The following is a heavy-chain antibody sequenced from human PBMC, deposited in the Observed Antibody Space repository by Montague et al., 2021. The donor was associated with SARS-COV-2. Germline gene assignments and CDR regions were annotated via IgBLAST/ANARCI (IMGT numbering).Heavy chain of an antibody. CDR1: GVSISSYY. D-gene: IGHD2-2*01. J-gene: IGHJ3*02. CDR2: IYYSGST. CDR3: AKQALTRYCTSTTCFGAAFDI. V-gene: IGHV4-59*08. Sequence: SETLSLTCTVSGVSISSYYWTWIRQSPGKGLEWIGFIYYSGSTNCNPSLKSRVTISVDTSKNQFSLKLSSVTAADTAVYYCAKQALTRYCTSTTCFGAAFDIWGQGTMVTVSS.